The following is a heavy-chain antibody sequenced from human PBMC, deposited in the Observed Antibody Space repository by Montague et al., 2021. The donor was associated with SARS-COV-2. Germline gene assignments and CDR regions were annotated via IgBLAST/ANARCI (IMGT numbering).Heavy chain of an antibody. CDR2: ISSSGSTI. CDR1: GFTFSSYE. J-gene: IGHJ6*02. CDR3: AATSGDIVVVVAAYYSMDV. Sequence: SLRLSCAASGFTFSSYEMNWVRQAPGKGLEWVSYISSSGSTIYYADSVKGRFTISRDNAKNSLYLQMNSLRADDTAVYYCAATSGDIVVVVAAYYSMDVWGQGTTVTVSS. V-gene: IGHV3-48*03. D-gene: IGHD2-15*01.